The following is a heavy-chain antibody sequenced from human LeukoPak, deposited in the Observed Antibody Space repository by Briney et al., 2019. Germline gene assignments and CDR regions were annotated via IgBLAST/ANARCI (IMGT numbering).Heavy chain of an antibody. CDR2: IVGSGSTT. CDR1: EFTFRSHV. D-gene: IGHD3-10*01. CDR3: AREGSSHDAFDI. V-gene: IGHV3-23*01. J-gene: IGHJ3*02. Sequence: GGSLRLSCAASEFTFRSHVMSWVRQAPGKGLEGVSAIVGSGSTTHYADSVKGRFTISRDNSNNTLCLQMNSLRADDTALYYCAREGSSHDAFDIWGQGTMVPVSS.